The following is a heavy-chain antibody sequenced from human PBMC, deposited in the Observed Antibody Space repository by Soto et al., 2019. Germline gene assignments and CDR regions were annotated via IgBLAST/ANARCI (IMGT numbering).Heavy chain of an antibody. Sequence: SETLSLTCTVSGGSISSGGYYWSWIRQHPGKGLEWIGYIYYSGSTYYNPSLKSRVTISVDTSKNQFSLKLSSVTAADTAVYYCAREIITMVRGVITTSRMFDPWAQGTLVTVSS. D-gene: IGHD3-10*01. CDR1: GGSISSGGYY. J-gene: IGHJ5*02. CDR3: AREIITMVRGVITTSRMFDP. CDR2: IYYSGST. V-gene: IGHV4-31*03.